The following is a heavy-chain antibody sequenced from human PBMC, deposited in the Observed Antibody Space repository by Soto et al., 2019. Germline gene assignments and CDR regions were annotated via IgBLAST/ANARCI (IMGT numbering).Heavy chain of an antibody. CDR1: GFTFSSYW. CDR3: ARVGRGFWYFDL. V-gene: IGHV3-74*01. CDR2: MNSDGSTT. J-gene: IGHJ2*01. Sequence: EVQLVESGGGLVQPGGFLRLSCAASGFTFSSYWMHWVRQAPGKGLVWVSRMNSDGSTTSYADSVKGRFTISRDNAKNTVYLQMNSLTAEDTAVYYCARVGRGFWYFDLWGRGTLVTVSS.